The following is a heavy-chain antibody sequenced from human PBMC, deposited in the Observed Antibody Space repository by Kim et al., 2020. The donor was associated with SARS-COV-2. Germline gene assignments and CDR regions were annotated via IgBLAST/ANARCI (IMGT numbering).Heavy chain of an antibody. J-gene: IGHJ6*02. V-gene: IGHV4-39*01. D-gene: IGHD6-13*01. CDR3: ANTGGHGSFYGMDV. Sequence: SETLSLTCTVSGGYINSNTYFWVWIRQPPGKGLEWIGSVFYSGSTYYNPSLKSRVTVSVDTSKSQFFLKLTSVTAADTAIYYCANTGGHGSFYGMDVWGQGTSVTVSS. CDR1: GGYINSNTYF. CDR2: VFYSGST.